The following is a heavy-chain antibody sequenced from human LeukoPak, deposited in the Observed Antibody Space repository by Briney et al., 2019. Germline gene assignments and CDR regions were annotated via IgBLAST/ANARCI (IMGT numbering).Heavy chain of an antibody. CDR1: GYIFTAYY. V-gene: IGHV1-2*02. CDR3: ARGSPTVAGSNWFDP. D-gene: IGHD6-19*01. CDR2: INPSNGDT. Sequence: ASVKVSCKASGYIFTAYYIHWLRQAPGQGLEWMGYINPSNGDTHYAQKFQGRVTMTRDTSISTGYMDLSRLTSDDTAMYYCARGSPTVAGSNWFDPWGQGTLVTVSS. J-gene: IGHJ5*02.